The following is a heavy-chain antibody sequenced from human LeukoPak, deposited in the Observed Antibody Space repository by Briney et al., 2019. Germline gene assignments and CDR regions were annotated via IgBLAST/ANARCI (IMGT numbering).Heavy chain of an antibody. CDR2: IKEDGSDI. J-gene: IGHJ4*02. D-gene: IGHD6-19*01. CDR1: GLTFSSYW. CDR3: ARDPSGSGWSLNN. Sequence: GGSLRLSCAASGLTFSSYWMGWVRQAPGKGLEWVADIKEDGSDIYSVDSVKGRFTISRDNAKNSLYLQMNSLRAEDTAVYYCARDPSGSGWSLNNWGQGTLVTVSS. V-gene: IGHV3-7*01.